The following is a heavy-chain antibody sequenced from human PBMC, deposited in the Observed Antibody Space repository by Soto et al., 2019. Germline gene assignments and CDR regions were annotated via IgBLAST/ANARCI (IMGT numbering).Heavy chain of an antibody. V-gene: IGHV3-53*01. CDR1: GFTVRSNY. CDR3: ASDIEIIRDGYNYWAVDI. D-gene: IGHD5-12*01. Sequence: GGSLRLSCGVSGFTVRSNYMTWVRLAPGKGLEWVSLIYADGSTHYIDSVKGRFTIYRDNSKNKLYLQMNSLRAEDAAVYYCASDIEIIRDGYNYWAVDIWGQGTVVTVSS. CDR2: IYADGST. J-gene: IGHJ3*02.